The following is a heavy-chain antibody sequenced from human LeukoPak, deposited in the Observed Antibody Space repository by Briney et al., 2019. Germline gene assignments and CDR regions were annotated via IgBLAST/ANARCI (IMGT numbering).Heavy chain of an antibody. CDR2: IYTSGST. Sequence: SQTLSLTCTVSGGSISSGSYYWSWIRQPAGKGLEWIGRIYTSGSTNYNPSLKSRVTISVDTSKNQFSLKLSSVTAADTAVYYCAREGYDFWSGYYKHGTGGYYFDYWGQGTLVTVSS. J-gene: IGHJ4*02. V-gene: IGHV4-61*02. CDR3: AREGYDFWSGYYKHGTGGYYFDY. CDR1: GGSISSGSYY. D-gene: IGHD3-3*01.